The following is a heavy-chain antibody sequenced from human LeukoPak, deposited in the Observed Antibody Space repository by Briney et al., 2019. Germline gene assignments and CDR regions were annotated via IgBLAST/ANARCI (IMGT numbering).Heavy chain of an antibody. CDR2: IYTSGST. V-gene: IGHV4-4*08. CDR1: GGSISGYY. CDR3: ARGIVVVAQLGFYFYYMDV. Sequence: SETLSLTCTVSGGSISGYYWSWIRQPPGKGLEWIGRIYTSGSTNYNPSLKSRGTISVDTSKNQFSLKLSSVTAADTAVYYCARGIVVVAQLGFYFYYMDVWGKGTTVTISS. J-gene: IGHJ6*03. D-gene: IGHD2-15*01.